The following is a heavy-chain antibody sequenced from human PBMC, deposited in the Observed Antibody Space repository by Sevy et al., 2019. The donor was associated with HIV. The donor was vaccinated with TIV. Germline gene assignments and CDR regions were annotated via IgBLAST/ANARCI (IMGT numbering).Heavy chain of an antibody. V-gene: IGHV1-2*02. CDR2: INPNTGGT. CDR1: GYTFKGYY. D-gene: IGHD6-19*01. Sequence: ASVKVSCKASGYTFKGYYIHWVRQAPGQGLEWMGWINPNTGGTNSAQKFQDRVTMTRDASISTAYMELRGLRSDDMSVYYCVLVWRITVADGFDIWGQGTMVTVSS. CDR3: VLVWRITVADGFDI. J-gene: IGHJ3*02.